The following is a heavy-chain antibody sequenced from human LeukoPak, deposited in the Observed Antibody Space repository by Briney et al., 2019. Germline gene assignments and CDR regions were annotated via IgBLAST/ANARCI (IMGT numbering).Heavy chain of an antibody. CDR3: AKEITMIVVVNYFDY. CDR1: GFTFSTYG. V-gene: IGHV3-23*01. Sequence: GGSLRLSCAASGFTFSTYGMCWVRQAPGKGLEWVSAISGSGAGTYYADSVKGRFTISRDNSKNTLYLQMNSLRAEDTAVYYCAKEITMIVVVNYFDYWGQGTLVTVSS. CDR2: ISGSGAGT. D-gene: IGHD3-22*01. J-gene: IGHJ4*02.